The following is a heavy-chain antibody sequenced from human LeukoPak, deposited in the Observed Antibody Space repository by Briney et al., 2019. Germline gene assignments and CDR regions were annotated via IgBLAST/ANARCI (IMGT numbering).Heavy chain of an antibody. J-gene: IGHJ4*02. D-gene: IGHD6-19*01. Sequence: GGSLRLSCAASGFTFSSYGMHWVRQAPGKGLEWEAVIWYDGSNKYYADSVKGRFTISRDNSKNTLYLQMNSLRAEDTAVYYCARIGAGYSSGWYYFDYWGQGTLVTVSS. V-gene: IGHV3-33*01. CDR1: GFTFSSYG. CDR3: ARIGAGYSSGWYYFDY. CDR2: IWYDGSNK.